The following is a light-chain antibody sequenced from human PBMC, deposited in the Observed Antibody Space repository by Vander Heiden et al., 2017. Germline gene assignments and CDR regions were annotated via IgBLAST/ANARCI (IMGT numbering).Light chain of an antibody. CDR3: ASYAGRNNFV. CDR1: SSYVGGYVY. J-gene: IGLJ1*01. CDR2: EVS. V-gene: IGLV2-8*01. Sequence: QSALTQPPSASGSPGQSVTISCTGTSSYVGGYVYVSWYQVHPGKVPKLVIYEVSQRPSGVPSRFSGSKSGNTASLTVSGLQPEDEAIYYCASYAGRNNFVFGPGTKVTVL.